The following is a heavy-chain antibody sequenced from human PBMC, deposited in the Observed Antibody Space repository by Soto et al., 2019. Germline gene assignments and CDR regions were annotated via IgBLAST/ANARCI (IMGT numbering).Heavy chain of an antibody. V-gene: IGHV3-23*01. D-gene: IGHD4-17*01. CDR1: GFTFSSYA. Sequence: GGSLRLSCAASGFTFSSYAMSWVRQAPGKGLEWVSAISGSGGSTYYADSVKGRFTISRDNSKNTLYLQMNSLRAEDTAVYYCANLPYDYGDPHFDYWGQGTLVTVSS. CDR2: ISGSGGST. CDR3: ANLPYDYGDPHFDY. J-gene: IGHJ4*02.